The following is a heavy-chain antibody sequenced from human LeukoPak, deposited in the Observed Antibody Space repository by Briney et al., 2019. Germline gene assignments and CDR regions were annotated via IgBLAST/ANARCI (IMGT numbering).Heavy chain of an antibody. CDR3: AKGDCSGGDCYSGFDY. CDR1: GFTSSTYA. D-gene: IGHD2-15*01. Sequence: GGSLRLSCAASGFTSSTYAMSWVRQAPGKGLEWVSAISGGGGGSTFYADSVQGRFTISRDNSKNTLYLQMNSLRAEDTAIYYCAKGDCSGGDCYSGFDYWGQGTLVTVSS. J-gene: IGHJ4*02. CDR2: ISGGGGGST. V-gene: IGHV3-23*01.